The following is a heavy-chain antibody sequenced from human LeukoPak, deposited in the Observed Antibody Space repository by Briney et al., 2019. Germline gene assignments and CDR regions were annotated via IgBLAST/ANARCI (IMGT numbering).Heavy chain of an antibody. J-gene: IGHJ3*02. CDR3: ARAPRYFDWLSAFDI. V-gene: IGHV3-7*01. CDR2: IKQDGSEK. CDR1: GFTFSSYW. D-gene: IGHD3-9*01. Sequence: GGSLRLSCAASGFTFSSYWMSWVRQAPGKGLEWVANIKQDGSEKYYVDSVKGRFTFSRDNAKNSLYLQMNSLRAEDTVVYYCARAPRYFDWLSAFDIWGQGTMVTVSS.